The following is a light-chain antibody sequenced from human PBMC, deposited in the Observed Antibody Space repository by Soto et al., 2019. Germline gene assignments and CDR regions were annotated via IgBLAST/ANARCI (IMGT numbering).Light chain of an antibody. V-gene: IGKV1-5*01. J-gene: IGKJ1*01. CDR3: QQYNSYSVT. CDR2: DAS. CDR1: QSISSL. Sequence: DIQMTQSPSTLSGSVGDRVTITCRASQSISSLLAWYQQKPGKAPKLLIYDASSLESGVPSRFSGSGSGTEFTLTISSLQPDDFATYYCQQYNSYSVTFGQGTKVDIK.